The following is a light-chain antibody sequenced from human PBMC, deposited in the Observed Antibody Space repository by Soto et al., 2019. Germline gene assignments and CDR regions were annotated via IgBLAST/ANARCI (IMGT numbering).Light chain of an antibody. V-gene: IGKV3-20*01. CDR2: GAF. CDR3: HQYATSPRWT. Sequence: EIVLTQSPGTLSLSPGERATLSCWASQSIAHNYLAWYQQKPGQAPRLLIYGAFSRAPGIPDRFSGSGSGTEFTLTITRLEPEDFAVYFCHQYATSPRWTFGQGTKVEFK. J-gene: IGKJ1*01. CDR1: QSIAHNY.